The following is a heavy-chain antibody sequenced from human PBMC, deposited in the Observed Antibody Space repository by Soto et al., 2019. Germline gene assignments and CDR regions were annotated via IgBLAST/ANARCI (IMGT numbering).Heavy chain of an antibody. J-gene: IGHJ4*02. V-gene: IGHV3-11*06. CDR1: GFLFTDYY. D-gene: IGHD2-8*01. CDR3: ARDLRFSSTNYFDF. CDR2: IDGSSDYT. Sequence: QVQLVESGGGLVKPGGSLRLSCTASGFLFTDYYMSWIRQPPGKGLEWLAYIDGSSDYTNSADSVKGRFTISRDNAKNSVFLQMNNLRADDTAGYYCARDLRFSSTNYFDFWGRGTLVTVSS.